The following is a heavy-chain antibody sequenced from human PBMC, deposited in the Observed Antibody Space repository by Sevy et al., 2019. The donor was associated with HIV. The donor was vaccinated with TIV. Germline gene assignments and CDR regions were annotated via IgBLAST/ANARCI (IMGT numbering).Heavy chain of an antibody. V-gene: IGHV3-7*03. CDR1: GFTFSNHW. CDR2: IKKDGTDK. CDR3: ARDRRVEYGGSDY. Sequence: GGSLRLSCGVSGFTFSNHWMSWVRQTPGKGLEWVANIKKDGTDKFYVDSVKGRFSISRDNAENSLYLGMNSLRVEDTAVYYCARDRRVEYGGSDYWGQGTLVTVSS. J-gene: IGHJ4*02. D-gene: IGHD3-10*01.